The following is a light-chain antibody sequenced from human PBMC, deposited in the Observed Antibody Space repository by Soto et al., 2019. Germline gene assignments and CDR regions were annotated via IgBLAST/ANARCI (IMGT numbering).Light chain of an antibody. CDR1: STDIGTYNS. V-gene: IGLV2-14*01. CDR3: CSYTTTYTLV. J-gene: IGLJ3*02. CDR2: EVI. Sequence: QSALTQPASVSGPPGRSITISCTGTSTDIGTYNSVSWYQHHPGKAPKLLIFEVIDRPSGVSDRFSGSKSGNTASLTISSLQFEDEADYYCCSYTTTYTLVFGGGTKLTVL.